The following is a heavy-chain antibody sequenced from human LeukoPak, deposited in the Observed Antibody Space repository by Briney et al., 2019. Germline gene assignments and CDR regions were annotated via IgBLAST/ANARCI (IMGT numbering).Heavy chain of an antibody. Sequence: GGSLRLSCAASGFTVSTDHMSWVRQAPGKGLEWVAISYSEWWVTLSYSGGTSQYAESVKGRFPICRDNASTTLSLQMNSLRAEDTALYYCARVWELSFDHWGQGTLVTVSS. CDR3: ARVWELSFDH. CDR2: SYSGGTS. D-gene: IGHD1-26*01. CDR1: GFTVSTDH. J-gene: IGHJ4*02. V-gene: IGHV3-53*01.